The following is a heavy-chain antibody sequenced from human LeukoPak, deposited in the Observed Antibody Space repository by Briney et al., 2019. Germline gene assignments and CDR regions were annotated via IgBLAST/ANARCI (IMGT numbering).Heavy chain of an antibody. Sequence: SETLSLTCTVSGGSISSYYWSWIRQPAGKGLEWIGRIYTSGSTNYNPSLKSRVTMSVDTSKNQFSLKLSSVTAADTAVYYCARVLGFGELGGYYYYGMDVWGQGTTVTVFS. V-gene: IGHV4-4*07. CDR1: GGSISSYY. J-gene: IGHJ6*02. CDR3: ARVLGFGELGGYYYYGMDV. CDR2: IYTSGST. D-gene: IGHD3-10*01.